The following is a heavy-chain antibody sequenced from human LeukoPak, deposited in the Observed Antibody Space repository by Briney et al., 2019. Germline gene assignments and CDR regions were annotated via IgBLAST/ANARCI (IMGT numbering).Heavy chain of an antibody. D-gene: IGHD1-26*01. CDR2: IYYSGST. J-gene: IGHJ5*02. CDR3: AREVDYSGSYRQYNWFDP. CDR1: GGSISSSSYY. Sequence: SETLSLTCTVSGGSISSSSYYWGWIRQPPGKGLEWIGSIYYSGSTYYNPSLKSRVTISVDTSKNQFSLKLSSVTAADTAVYYCAREVDYSGSYRQYNWFDPWGQGTLVTVSS. V-gene: IGHV4-39*07.